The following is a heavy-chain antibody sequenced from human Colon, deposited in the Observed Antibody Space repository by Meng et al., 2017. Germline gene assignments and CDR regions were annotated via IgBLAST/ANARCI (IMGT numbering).Heavy chain of an antibody. CDR3: ARSVMAAGRTDLYYFDY. CDR2: IHHSGIT. Sequence: SETLSLTCTVSGYSISSGYYWGWIRQPPGKGLEWIGSIHHSGITYYNPSLNSRASVSVDTSENQFSLKLTSVTAADTALYYCARSVMAAGRTDLYYFDYWGQGTLVTVSS. CDR1: GYSISSGYY. J-gene: IGHJ4*02. D-gene: IGHD6-13*01. V-gene: IGHV4-38-2*02.